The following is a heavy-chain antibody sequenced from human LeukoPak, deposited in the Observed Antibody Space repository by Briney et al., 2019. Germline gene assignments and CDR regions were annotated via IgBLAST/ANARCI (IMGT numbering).Heavy chain of an antibody. CDR2: MNPNSGNT. Sequence: GASVKVSCKASGYTFTSYDINWVRQATGQGLEWMGWMNPNSGNTGYAQKFQGRVTMTRNTSISTAYMELGSLRSDDTAVYYCARVWVRGVLYGMDVWGQGTTVTVSS. CDR1: GYTFTSYD. CDR3: ARVWVRGVLYGMDV. D-gene: IGHD3-10*01. J-gene: IGHJ6*02. V-gene: IGHV1-8*01.